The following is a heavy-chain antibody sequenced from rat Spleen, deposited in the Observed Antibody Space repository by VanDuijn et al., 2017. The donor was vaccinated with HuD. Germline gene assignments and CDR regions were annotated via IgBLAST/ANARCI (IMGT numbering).Heavy chain of an antibody. V-gene: IGHV5-25*01. CDR2: INPGGFNT. Sequence: EVQLVESGGGLVQPGRSLKLSCEVSGFTFNNYDMAWIRQAPTKGLDWVASINPGGFNTYYRDSVKGRFTVSRDNSKSTLYLQVDSLRSEDTATYYCARQDTSGYSNWFAYWGQGTLVTVSS. J-gene: IGHJ3*01. D-gene: IGHD4-3*01. CDR3: ARQDTSGYSNWFAY. CDR1: GFTFNNYD.